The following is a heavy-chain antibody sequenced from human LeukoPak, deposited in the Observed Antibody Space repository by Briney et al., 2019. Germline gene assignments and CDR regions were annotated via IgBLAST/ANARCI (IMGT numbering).Heavy chain of an antibody. J-gene: IGHJ6*03. CDR1: GFTFSSYW. CDR2: IKQDGSEK. CDR3: ARLKWLVGYYYYYMDV. Sequence: GGSLRLSCAASGFTFSSYWMSWVRQAPGKGLEWVANIKQDGSEKYYVASVKGRFTISRDNAKNSLYLQMNSLIAEDTAVYYCARLKWLVGYYYYYMDVWGKGTTVTVSS. V-gene: IGHV3-7*01. D-gene: IGHD6-19*01.